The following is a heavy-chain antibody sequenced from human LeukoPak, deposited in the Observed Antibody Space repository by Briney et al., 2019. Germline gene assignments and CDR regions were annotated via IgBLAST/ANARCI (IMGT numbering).Heavy chain of an antibody. CDR2: IYYSGSA. Sequence: SETLSLTCTVSGGSISSHYWSWIRQPPGKGLEWIGYIYYSGSANYNPSLKSRVTISVDTSKNQFSLKLSSVTAADTAVYYCARGAPYFDYWGQGTLVTVSS. V-gene: IGHV4-59*11. J-gene: IGHJ4*02. CDR1: GGSISSHY. CDR3: ARGAPYFDY.